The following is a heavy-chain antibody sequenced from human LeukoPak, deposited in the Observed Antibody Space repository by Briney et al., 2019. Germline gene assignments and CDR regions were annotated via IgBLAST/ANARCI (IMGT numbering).Heavy chain of an antibody. Sequence: GGSLRLSCAASGFIFSNYAMSWVRQAPGKGLEWVSVISDSGANTYYADSVKGRFTISRDNSENTLYLQMNSLRAEDTAVYYCAKNSGRSCYSGLDSWGQATLVTVSS. V-gene: IGHV3-23*01. D-gene: IGHD2-15*01. CDR2: ISDSGANT. CDR3: AKNSGRSCYSGLDS. CDR1: GFIFSNYA. J-gene: IGHJ4*02.